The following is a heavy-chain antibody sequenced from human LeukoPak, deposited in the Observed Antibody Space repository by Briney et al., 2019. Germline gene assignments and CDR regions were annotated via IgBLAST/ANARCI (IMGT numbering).Heavy chain of an antibody. CDR3: AKTGVKFCSSTSCYLDF. Sequence: PGGALRLSCEASEFTFSYYGMHWVREPPGKGLEWGAFIWYDGNNKYYAESVKGRFTISRDNPKNTLYLQMNSLRAEDTAVYSCAKTGVKFCSSTSCYLDFWGQGALLTVSS. D-gene: IGHD2-2*01. J-gene: IGHJ4*02. CDR1: EFTFSYYG. CDR2: IWYDGNNK. V-gene: IGHV3-30*02.